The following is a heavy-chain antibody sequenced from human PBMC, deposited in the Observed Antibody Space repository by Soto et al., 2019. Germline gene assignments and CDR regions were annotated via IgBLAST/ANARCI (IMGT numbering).Heavy chain of an antibody. J-gene: IGHJ5*02. CDR3: VRGSLYNFDSSGTELWFDP. CDR1: GYSFSSGYY. CDR2: FYHSGST. V-gene: IGHV4-38-2*01. Sequence: SETLSLTCAVSGYSFSSGYYWGWIRQPPGKGLEWIGSFYHSGSTYYNPSLKSRVTISVDTSKNQFSLKLSSVTAADTAVYYCVRGSLYNFDSSGTELWFDPWGQGALVTVS. D-gene: IGHD6-19*01.